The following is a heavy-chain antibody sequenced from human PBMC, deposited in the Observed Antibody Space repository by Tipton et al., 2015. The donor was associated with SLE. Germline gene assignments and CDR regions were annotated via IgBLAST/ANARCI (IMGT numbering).Heavy chain of an antibody. CDR3: AGEQWLVERGYYYYGMDV. CDR1: GGSFSGYY. Sequence: TLSLTCAVYGGSFSGYYWSCIRQPPGKGLEWIGYIYYSGGTNYNPSLKSRVTISVDTSKNQFSLKLSSVTAADTAVYYCAGEQWLVERGYYYYGMDVWGQGTMVTVSS. J-gene: IGHJ6*02. V-gene: IGHV4-59*01. D-gene: IGHD6-19*01. CDR2: IYYSGGT.